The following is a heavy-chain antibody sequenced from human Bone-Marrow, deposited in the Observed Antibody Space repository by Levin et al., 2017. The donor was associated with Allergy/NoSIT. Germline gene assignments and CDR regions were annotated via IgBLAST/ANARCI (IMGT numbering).Heavy chain of an antibody. CDR3: ARVSKNYYYYYMDV. V-gene: IGHV4-34*01. Sequence: ESLKISCAVYGGSFSDDQWSWIRQSPGKGLEWIGEINHSGSTNYNPSLKSRVTRSLDTSKNQFSLNLSSVTGADTAVYYCARVSKNYYYYYMDVWGKGTTVTVSS. CDR1: GGSFSDDQ. CDR2: INHSGST. J-gene: IGHJ6*03.